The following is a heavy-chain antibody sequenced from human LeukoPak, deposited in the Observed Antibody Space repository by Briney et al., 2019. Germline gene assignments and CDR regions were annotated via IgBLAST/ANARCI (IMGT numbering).Heavy chain of an antibody. D-gene: IGHD2-15*01. V-gene: IGHV1-46*01. CDR1: GYTFTSYY. CDR2: INPSGGST. J-gene: IGHJ6*02. Sequence: ASVKVSCKASGYTFTSYYMHWVRQAPGQGLEWMGIINPSGGSTSYAQKFQGRVTMTRDKSTSTVYMELSSLRSEDTAVYYCARNLAATGVVVVAANHYYGMDVWGQGTTVTVSS. CDR3: ARNLAATGVVVVAANHYYGMDV.